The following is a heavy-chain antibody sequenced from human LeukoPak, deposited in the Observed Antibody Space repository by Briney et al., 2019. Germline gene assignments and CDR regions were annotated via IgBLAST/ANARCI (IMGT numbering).Heavy chain of an antibody. CDR1: GFTFSSYW. CDR3: ARDPMALDWFDP. J-gene: IGHJ5*02. V-gene: IGHV3-74*01. Sequence: PGGSLRLSCAASGFTFSSYWMRWVRQAPGKGLVWVSRINSDGSSIDYADSVKGRFTISRDNAKSTLYLQMNSLRAEDTAVYYCARDPMALDWFDPWGQGTLVTVSS. D-gene: IGHD3-10*01. CDR2: INSDGSSI.